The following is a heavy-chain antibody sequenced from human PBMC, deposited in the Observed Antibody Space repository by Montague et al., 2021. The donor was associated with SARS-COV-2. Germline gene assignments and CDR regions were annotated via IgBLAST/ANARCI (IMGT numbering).Heavy chain of an antibody. V-gene: IGHV4-59*01. D-gene: IGHD6-6*01. CDR3: ARDGHIAARPADYYGMDV. CDR1: GGSISSYY. CDR2: IYYSGST. Sequence: SETLSLTCTVSGGSISSYYWSWIRQPPGKGLEWIGFIYYSGSTNYNPSLKIRVPISVDTTKNQFSLKLSPVTAADTAVSYCARDGHIAARPADYYGMDVWGQGTTVTVSS. J-gene: IGHJ6*02.